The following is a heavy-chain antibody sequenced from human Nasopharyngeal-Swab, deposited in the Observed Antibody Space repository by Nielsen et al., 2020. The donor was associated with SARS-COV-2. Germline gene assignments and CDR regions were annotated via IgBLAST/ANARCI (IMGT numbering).Heavy chain of an antibody. J-gene: IGHJ4*02. CDR3: ARQGVPIRGWFKDYDRTAYEY. CDR2: ISRSGRT. Sequence: GSLRLSCAVYGGSFSGYYWSWIRQSPGKGLEWIGEISRSGRTNYNPSLNSRVTISLDTSKNQFSLKVTSVTAADTAAYYCARQGVPIRGWFKDYDRTAYEYWGQGTLVTVSS. CDR1: GGSFSGYY. V-gene: IGHV4-34*01. D-gene: IGHD3-22*01.